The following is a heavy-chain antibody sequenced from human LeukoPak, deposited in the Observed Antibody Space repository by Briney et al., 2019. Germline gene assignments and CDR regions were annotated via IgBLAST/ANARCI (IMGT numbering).Heavy chain of an antibody. CDR1: GFTFTKSA. V-gene: IGHV3-23*01. Sequence: GGSLRLSCAASGFTFTKSAITWVRQAPGKGLEWVSTISGRGVTTLYADSVKGRFTISRDSDKNNIYLQVNSLRAEDTAIYYCAKMGPGRAAVFMDVWGKGATVSVSS. CDR3: AKMGPGRAAVFMDV. D-gene: IGHD6-13*01. CDR2: ISGRGVTT. J-gene: IGHJ6*04.